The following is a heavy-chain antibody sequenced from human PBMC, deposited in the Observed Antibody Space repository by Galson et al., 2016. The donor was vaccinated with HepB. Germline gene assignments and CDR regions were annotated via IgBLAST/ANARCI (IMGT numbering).Heavy chain of an antibody. V-gene: IGHV6-1*01. J-gene: IGHJ2*01. Sequence: CAIYGDSVSSNSAAWNWIRQSPSRGLEWLGRTYYRSKWYNDYAVSVKSRITINPDTSKNQFSLQLSSVTAADTAVYYCARHVGYYYSYWYFDLWGRGTLVTVSS. CDR2: TYYRSKWYN. CDR3: ARHVGYYYSYWYFDL. D-gene: IGHD3-22*01. CDR1: GDSVSSNSAA.